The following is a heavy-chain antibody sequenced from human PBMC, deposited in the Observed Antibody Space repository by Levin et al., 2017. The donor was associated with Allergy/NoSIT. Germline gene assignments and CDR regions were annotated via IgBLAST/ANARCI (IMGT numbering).Heavy chain of an antibody. V-gene: IGHV1-2*02. CDR2: INPNSGGT. J-gene: IGHJ4*02. CDR3: LIAVTGSFDF. Sequence: ASVKVSCKASGYTLTGYYMHWVRQAPGQGLEWMGWINPNSGGTKYAQKFQGRVTMTRDTSISTAYMELSRLKSDDTAVYYCLIAVTGSFDFWGQGTLVTVSS. D-gene: IGHD6-19*01. CDR1: GYTLTGYY.